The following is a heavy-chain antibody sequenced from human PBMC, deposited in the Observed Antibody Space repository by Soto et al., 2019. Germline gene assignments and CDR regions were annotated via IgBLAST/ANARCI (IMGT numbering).Heavy chain of an antibody. D-gene: IGHD2-8*01. Sequence: ASVKVSCTAAGYTFTSYDTNWVREATGQGPEWLGWMNPSGGSTSYAQNFQGRVTMTRDTSTSTVYMELTSLRSEDTAGYYCARDKTVRMVYSPNWFDPWGQGTLVTVS. CDR1: GYTFTSYD. CDR2: MNPSGGST. CDR3: ARDKTVRMVYSPNWFDP. V-gene: IGHV1-46*01. J-gene: IGHJ5*02.